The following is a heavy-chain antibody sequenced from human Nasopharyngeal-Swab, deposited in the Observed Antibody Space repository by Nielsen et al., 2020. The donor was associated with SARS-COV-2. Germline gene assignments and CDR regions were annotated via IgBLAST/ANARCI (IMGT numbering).Heavy chain of an antibody. Sequence: GESLKISCTASGSTFSSYWMHWVRQVPGKGLVWVSRINIDGSVRDYADSVKGRFTISRDNARNTLYLQMNSLRGDDTAVYYCTRDIGGKYGYWGQGNLVTVSS. CDR3: TRDIGGKYGY. J-gene: IGHJ4*02. CDR2: INIDGSVR. CDR1: GSTFSSYW. V-gene: IGHV3-74*01. D-gene: IGHD4-23*01.